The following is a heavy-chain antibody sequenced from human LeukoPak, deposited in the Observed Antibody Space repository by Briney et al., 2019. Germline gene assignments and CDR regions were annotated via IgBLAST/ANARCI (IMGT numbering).Heavy chain of an antibody. CDR2: INPNSGGT. J-gene: IGHJ4*02. Sequence: ASVKVSCKSSGYTFTGYYMHWVRQAPGQGLEWMGWINPNSGGTNYAQNLQRRVTMTTDTSTRTAYIELRSLRSDDTAVYYCARDLKRGYSSGRYSWGTGSSNDYWGQGTLVTVSS. V-gene: IGHV1-2*02. D-gene: IGHD6-19*01. CDR1: GYTFTGYY. CDR3: ARDLKRGYSSGRYSWGTGSSNDY.